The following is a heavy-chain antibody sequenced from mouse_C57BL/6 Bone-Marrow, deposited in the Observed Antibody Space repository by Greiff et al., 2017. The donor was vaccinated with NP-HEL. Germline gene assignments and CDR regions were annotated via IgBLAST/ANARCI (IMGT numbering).Heavy chain of an antibody. CDR2: IYPGNSDT. CDR1: GYTFTSYW. Sequence: EVHLVESGTVLARPGASVKMSCKTSGYTFTSYWMHWVKQRPGQGLEWIGAIYPGNSDTSYNQKFKGKATLTAVTSARTAYMELSSLTTEDSAVYYCTGELRHPYFDYWCQGPTLTVSS. D-gene: IGHD4-1*01. V-gene: IGHV1-5*01. J-gene: IGHJ2*01. CDR3: TGELRHPYFDY.